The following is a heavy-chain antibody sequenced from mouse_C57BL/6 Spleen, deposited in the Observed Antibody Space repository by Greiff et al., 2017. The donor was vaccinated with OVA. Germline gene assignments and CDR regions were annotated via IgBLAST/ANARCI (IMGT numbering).Heavy chain of an antibody. D-gene: IGHD2-4*01. V-gene: IGHV6-3*01. CDR1: GFTFSNYW. CDR2: IRLKSDNYAT. CDR3: TGEVYDYDDD. Sequence: EVMLVESGGGLVQPGGSMKLSCVASGFTFSNYWMNWVRQSPEKGLEWVAQIRLKSDNYATHYAESVKGRFTISRADSKSSVYLQMNNVRAEDTGIYYCTGEVYDYDDDWGQGTTLTVSS. J-gene: IGHJ2*01.